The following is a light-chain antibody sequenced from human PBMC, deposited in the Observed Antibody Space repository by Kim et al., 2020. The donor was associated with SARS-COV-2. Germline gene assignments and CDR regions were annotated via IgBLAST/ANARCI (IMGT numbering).Light chain of an antibody. CDR3: HQYISSLYT. CDR1: QTVTNNY. Sequence: LSPGERATLSCRASQTVTNNYLAWYQQKPGQAPRRLIYGASNRANGIPGRFSGSGSGTDFTLTITRLEPEDFAVYFCHQYISSLYTFGQGTKLEI. J-gene: IGKJ2*01. CDR2: GAS. V-gene: IGKV3-20*01.